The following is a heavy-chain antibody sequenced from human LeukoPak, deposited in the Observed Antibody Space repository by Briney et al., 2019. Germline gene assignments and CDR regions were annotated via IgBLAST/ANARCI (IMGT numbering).Heavy chain of an antibody. J-gene: IGHJ6*02. Sequence: ASVKVSCKASGYTFTGYYMHWVRQAPGQGLEWMGWINPNSGGTNYAQKLQGRVTMTRDTSISTAYMELSRLRSDDTAVYYCARGAGDPTMVRGVIITCYGMDVWGQGTTVTVSS. CDR3: ARGAGDPTMVRGVIITCYGMDV. CDR1: GYTFTGYY. CDR2: INPNSGGT. V-gene: IGHV1-2*02. D-gene: IGHD3-10*01.